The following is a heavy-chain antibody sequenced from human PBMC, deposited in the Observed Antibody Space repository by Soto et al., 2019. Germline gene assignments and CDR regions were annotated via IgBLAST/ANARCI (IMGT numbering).Heavy chain of an antibody. V-gene: IGHV3-23*01. CDR3: AKPIAPAGTRCFDY. J-gene: IGHJ4*02. D-gene: IGHD6-13*01. Sequence: LRLSCAASGFTFNSYAMSWVRQAPGKGLEWVSGITGAGYSTYYADSVKGRFTISRDNSKNTVYLQMNSLRAEDTAVYYCAKPIAPAGTRCFDYWGQGTLVTVSS. CDR1: GFTFNSYA. CDR2: ITGAGYST.